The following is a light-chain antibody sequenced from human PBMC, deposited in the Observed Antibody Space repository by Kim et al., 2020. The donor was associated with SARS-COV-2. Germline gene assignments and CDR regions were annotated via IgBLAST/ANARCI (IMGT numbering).Light chain of an antibody. CDR3: ATWDSSLSAWV. V-gene: IGLV1-51*01. J-gene: IGLJ3*02. CDR2: DNY. CDR1: SSNIGNNY. Sequence: GQKVTISCSGSSSNIGNNYVSWYQQLPGTAPKLLIYDNYKRPSGIPDRFSGSKAGPSATLGITGLQTGDEADYYCATWDSSLSAWVFGGGTQLTVL.